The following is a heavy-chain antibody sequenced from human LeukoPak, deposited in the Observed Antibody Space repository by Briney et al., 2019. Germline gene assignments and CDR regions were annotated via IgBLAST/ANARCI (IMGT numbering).Heavy chain of an antibody. J-gene: IGHJ4*02. CDR3: AKMNVLTGYYTPNFDF. D-gene: IGHD3-9*01. CDR1: GFTFSSYA. CDR2: VSGSGSST. V-gene: IGHV3-23*01. Sequence: GGSLRLSCAASGFTFSSYAMSWVRQAPRKGLEWVSVVSGSGSSTDYADSVKGRFTISRDNSKNTLYLQMSSLSAEDTAVYYWAKMNVLTGYYTPNFDFWGQGTLVTVSS.